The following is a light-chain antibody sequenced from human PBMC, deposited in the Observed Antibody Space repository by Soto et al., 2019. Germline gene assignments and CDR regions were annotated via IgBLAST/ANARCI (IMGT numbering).Light chain of an antibody. Sequence: DIQMTQSPSSLSASVGGRVTITCRASQTISSWLSWYQQKPGKAPKLLIYKASTLKSGVPSRFSGSGSGTEFTLTISSLQPDDFATYYCQHYNSYSEAFGQGTTGDNK. CDR2: KAS. CDR1: QTISSW. J-gene: IGKJ1*01. V-gene: IGKV1-5*03. CDR3: QHYNSYSEA.